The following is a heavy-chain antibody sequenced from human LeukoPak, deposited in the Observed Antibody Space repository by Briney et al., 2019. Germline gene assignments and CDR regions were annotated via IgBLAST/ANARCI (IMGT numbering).Heavy chain of an antibody. CDR1: GGSFSGYY. J-gene: IGHJ6*02. CDR2: INHSGST. D-gene: IGHD1-26*01. Sequence: SETLSLTCAVYGGSFSGYYWSWIRQPPGKGLEWIGEINHSGSTNYNPSLKSRVTISVDTSKNQFSLKLSSVTAADTAVYYCARRRSLTFYYYYGMDVWGQGPRSPSP. V-gene: IGHV4-34*01. CDR3: ARRRSLTFYYYYGMDV.